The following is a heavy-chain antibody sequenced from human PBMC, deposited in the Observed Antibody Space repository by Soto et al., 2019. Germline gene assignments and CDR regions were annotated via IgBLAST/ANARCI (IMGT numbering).Heavy chain of an antibody. V-gene: IGHV3-72*01. D-gene: IGHD2-2*01. J-gene: IGHJ6*02. CDR2: TRNKANSYTT. CDR1: RLSFSDHS. Sequence: GRSLRLSCAASRLSFSDHSMDWVRQAPGKGLEWVGRTRNKANSYTTEYAASVKGRFTISRDDSKNSLYLQMNSLKTEDTAVYYCARGGYCSSTSCFSDYYGMDVWGQGTTVTVSS. CDR3: ARGGYCSSTSCFSDYYGMDV.